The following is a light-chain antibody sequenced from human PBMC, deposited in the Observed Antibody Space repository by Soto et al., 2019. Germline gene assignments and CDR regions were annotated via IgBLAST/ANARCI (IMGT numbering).Light chain of an antibody. J-gene: IGLJ2*01. CDR3: QSYDNGLSAHVL. V-gene: IGLV1-40*01. Sequence: QSVLTQPPSESGAPGQRVTISCTGSSSNIGAGYDVHWYQQLPGTAPKLLIYGSSNRPSGVPDRFSGSKSGTSASLAITGLQAEEEADYSCQSYDNGLSAHVLFGGGTKLPS. CDR1: SSNIGAGYD. CDR2: GSS.